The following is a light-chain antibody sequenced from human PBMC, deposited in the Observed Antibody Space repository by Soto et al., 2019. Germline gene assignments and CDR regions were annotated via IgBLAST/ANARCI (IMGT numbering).Light chain of an antibody. Sequence: EVGLTQSPGTVSLTRGERATLSCRASERIYSAYLGWYQQKPGQAPRLLIYGTSSRATGIPDRFSGSGSGTDFTLTISRLEPEDFAVYYCQQYGNSPITFGQGRRLEIK. V-gene: IGKV3-20*01. CDR1: ERIYSAY. CDR3: QQYGNSPIT. CDR2: GTS. J-gene: IGKJ5*01.